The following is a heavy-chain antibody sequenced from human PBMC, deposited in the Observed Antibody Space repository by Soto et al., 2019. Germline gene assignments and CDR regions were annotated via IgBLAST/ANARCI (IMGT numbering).Heavy chain of an antibody. Sequence: PSETLSLTCTVSGGSISSYYWSWIRQPPGKGLEWIGYIYYSGSTNYNPSLKSRVTISVDTSKNQFSLKLSSVTAADTAVYYCARPLGGDYMDVWGKGTTVTVSS. CDR2: IYYSGST. CDR3: ARPLGGDYMDV. V-gene: IGHV4-59*08. D-gene: IGHD1-26*01. J-gene: IGHJ6*03. CDR1: GGSISSYY.